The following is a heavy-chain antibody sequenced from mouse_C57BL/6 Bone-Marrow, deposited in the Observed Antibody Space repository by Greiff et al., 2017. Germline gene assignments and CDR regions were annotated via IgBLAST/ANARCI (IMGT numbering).Heavy chain of an antibody. CDR1: GYSFTDYN. V-gene: IGHV1-39*01. D-gene: IGHD1-1*01. J-gene: IGHJ2*01. Sequence: VQLQQSGPELVKPGASVKISCKASGYSFTDYNMNWVKQSNGKSLEWIGVINPNYGTTSYNQKFKGKATLTVDQSSSTAYMQLNSLTSEDSAVYYWARTGTTGGATRDYVDYWGQGTTLRVSS. CDR2: INPNYGTT. CDR3: ARTGTTGGATRDYVDY.